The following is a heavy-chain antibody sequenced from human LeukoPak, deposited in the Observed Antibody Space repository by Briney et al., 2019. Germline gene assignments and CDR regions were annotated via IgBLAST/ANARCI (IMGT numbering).Heavy chain of an antibody. D-gene: IGHD4-17*01. Sequence: PETLSLXCTVSGGSISSYYWSWIRQPPGKVLEWIGYIYYSGSTNYNPSLKSRVTISVDTSKNQFSLKLSSVTAADTAVYYCARTTVTLFRYFDLWGRGTLVTVSS. CDR3: ARTTVTLFRYFDL. CDR1: GGSISSYY. J-gene: IGHJ2*01. V-gene: IGHV4-59*01. CDR2: IYYSGST.